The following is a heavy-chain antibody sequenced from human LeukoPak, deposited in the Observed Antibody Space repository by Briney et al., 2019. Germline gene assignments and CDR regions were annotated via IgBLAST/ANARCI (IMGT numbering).Heavy chain of an antibody. Sequence: SQTLSLTCTVSGGSTSSGDYYWSWIRQPPGKGLEWIGYIYYSGSTYYNPSLKSRVTISADTSKNQFSLKVTSVTAADTAVYYCARGQYYDVLTGRYKNWFDPWGQGTLVTVSS. CDR3: ARGQYYDVLTGRYKNWFDP. CDR2: IYYSGST. V-gene: IGHV4-30-4*01. D-gene: IGHD3-9*01. CDR1: GGSTSSGDYY. J-gene: IGHJ5*02.